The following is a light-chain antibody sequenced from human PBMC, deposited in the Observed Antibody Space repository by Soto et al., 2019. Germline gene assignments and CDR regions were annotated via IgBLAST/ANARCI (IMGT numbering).Light chain of an antibody. J-gene: IGKJ5*01. CDR3: QQSYSTPIT. CDR1: QDIRHY. V-gene: IGKV1-39*01. Sequence: DIQMTQSPSSLSASVGDRVTITCQASQDIRHYLNWYQQRPGKAPKLLIYAASSLQSGVPSRFSGSGSGTDFTLTISSLQPEDFATYYCQQSYSTPITFGQGTRLEIK. CDR2: AAS.